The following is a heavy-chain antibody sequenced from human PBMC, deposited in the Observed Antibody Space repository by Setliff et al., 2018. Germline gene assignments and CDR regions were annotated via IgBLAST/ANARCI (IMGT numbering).Heavy chain of an antibody. CDR1: GFTFSKYW. J-gene: IGHJ6*03. V-gene: IGHV3-74*01. CDR2: INGDGTIT. CDR3: ASIDWGENFYNMDV. Sequence: GGSLRLSCGASGFTFSKYWMYWVRQVPGKGLVWVSRINGDGTITNYADSVKGRFTISRDNAKNTLYPQMNSLRGEDTAVYFCASIDWGENFYNMDVWGKGTTVTVSS. D-gene: IGHD7-27*01.